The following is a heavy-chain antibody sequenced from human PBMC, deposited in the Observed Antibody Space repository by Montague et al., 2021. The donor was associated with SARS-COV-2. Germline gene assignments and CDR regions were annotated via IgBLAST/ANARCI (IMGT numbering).Heavy chain of an antibody. V-gene: IGHV3-30*04. CDR3: AREPKPVGYSYGYTSFDY. Sequence: SLRLSCAASGFTFSSYALHWVRQAPGKGPEWVAVISYNGRNKQYADSVKGRSTISRDNSKNTLYLEVNNLRSDDTAVYYCAREPKPVGYSYGYTSFDYWGQGTLVTVSS. D-gene: IGHD5-18*01. CDR1: GFTFSSYA. J-gene: IGHJ4*02. CDR2: ISYNGRNK.